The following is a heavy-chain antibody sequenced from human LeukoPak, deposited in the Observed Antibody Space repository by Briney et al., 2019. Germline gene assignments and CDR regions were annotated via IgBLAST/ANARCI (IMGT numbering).Heavy chain of an antibody. CDR3: AMSYAPSTMDL. CDR1: GDTLTVYY. D-gene: IGHD3-16*01. Sequence: ASVKVSCRASGDTLTVYYPHWVRRAPGQGLEWMGWINPHTGATDYAQKFQGRLTMTWDTSISTAYMNLSRLGSDDTAMYYCAMSYAPSTMDLWGQRTLVIVSS. CDR2: INPHTGAT. V-gene: IGHV1-2*02. J-gene: IGHJ4*02.